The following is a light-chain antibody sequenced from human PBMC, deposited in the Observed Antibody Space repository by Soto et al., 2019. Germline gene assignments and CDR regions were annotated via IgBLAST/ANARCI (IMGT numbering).Light chain of an antibody. CDR2: DAS. V-gene: IGKV3-20*01. CDR1: QSVSSSY. J-gene: IGKJ1*01. CDR3: KQYAYSRK. Sequence: EIVLTQSPGTLSLSPVERATLSCRSSQSVSSSYLAWYQQKPGQPPRLLIYDASSRATGAPDRFSGSGSGTDFTLTISRLEPEDFAVYYCKQYAYSRKFGQGTKVDIK.